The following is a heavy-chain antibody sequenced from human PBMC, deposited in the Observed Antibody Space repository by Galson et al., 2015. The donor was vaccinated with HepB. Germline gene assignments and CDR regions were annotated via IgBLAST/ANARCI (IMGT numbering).Heavy chain of an antibody. D-gene: IGHD1-1*01. J-gene: IGHJ6*02. CDR1: GFTFSSYA. Sequence: SLRLSCAASGFTFSSYAMHWVRQAPGKGLEWVAVISYDGSNKYYADSVKGRFTISRDSSKNTLYLQMNSLRAEDTAVYYCARDLSYIYYYYYGMDVWGQGTTVTVS. CDR2: ISYDGSNK. CDR3: ARDLSYIYYYYYGMDV. V-gene: IGHV3-30*04.